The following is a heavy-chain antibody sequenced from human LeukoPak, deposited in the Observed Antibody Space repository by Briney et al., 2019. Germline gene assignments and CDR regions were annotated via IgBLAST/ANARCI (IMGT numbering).Heavy chain of an antibody. V-gene: IGHV1-2*02. CDR3: ARDLRFLEWSYDY. Sequence: ASVKVSCKASGYTFTGYYMHWVRQAPGQGLEWMGWINPNSGGTNYAQKFQGRVTMTRDTSISTAYMELSRLRSDDTAVYYCARDLRFLEWSYDYWGQGTLVTVSS. CDR1: GYTFTGYY. CDR2: INPNSGGT. D-gene: IGHD3-3*01. J-gene: IGHJ4*02.